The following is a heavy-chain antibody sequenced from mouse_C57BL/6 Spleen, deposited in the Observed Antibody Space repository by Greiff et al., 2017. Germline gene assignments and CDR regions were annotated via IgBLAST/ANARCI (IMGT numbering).Heavy chain of an antibody. J-gene: IGHJ2*01. V-gene: IGHV1-52*01. CDR1: GYTFTSYW. CDR2: IDPSDSET. D-gene: IGHD1-1*01. CDR3: ARLGYYGSSPSYYFDY. Sequence: QVQLKQPGAELVRPGSSVKLSCKASGYTFTSYWMHWVKQRPIQGLEWIGNIDPSDSETHYNQKFKDKATLTVDKSSSTAYMQLSSLTSEDSAVXYGARLGYYGSSPSYYFDYWGQGTTLTVSS.